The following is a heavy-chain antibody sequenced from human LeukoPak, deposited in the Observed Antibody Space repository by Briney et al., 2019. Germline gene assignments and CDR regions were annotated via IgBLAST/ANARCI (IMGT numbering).Heavy chain of an antibody. Sequence: PGGSLRLSCAASGFTFSSYAMHWVRQAPGKGLEWVAVISYDGSNKYYADSVQGRFTNSRDNSKNTLYLQMNSLRAEDTAVYYCARVAVAGTHFFDYWGQGTLVTVSS. CDR1: GFTFSSYA. CDR3: ARVAVAGTHFFDY. V-gene: IGHV3-30-3*01. CDR2: ISYDGSNK. J-gene: IGHJ4*02. D-gene: IGHD6-19*01.